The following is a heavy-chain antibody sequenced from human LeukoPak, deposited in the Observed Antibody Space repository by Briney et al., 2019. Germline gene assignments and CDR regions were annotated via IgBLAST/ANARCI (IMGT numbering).Heavy chain of an antibody. CDR2: ISGSGDTT. J-gene: IGHJ6*02. CDR3: AKSSSPRRYDTDGMDV. CDR1: GVNFRNYA. Sequence: GGSLRLSCVASGVNFRNYAMSWVRQAPGKGLEWVSGISGSGDTTYYADSVQGRFAISRDNSRNTLYVQVNSLRAEDTALYYCAKSSSPRRYDTDGMDVWGQGTTVIVSS. D-gene: IGHD5-12*01. V-gene: IGHV3-23*01.